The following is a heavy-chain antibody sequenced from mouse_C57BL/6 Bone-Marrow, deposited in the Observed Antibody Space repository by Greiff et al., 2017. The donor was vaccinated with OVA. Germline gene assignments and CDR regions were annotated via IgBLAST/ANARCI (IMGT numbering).Heavy chain of an antibody. J-gene: IGHJ1*03. CDR1: GYTFTSYW. CDR2: INPSSGYT. CDR3: ASNAYDSNVYWYFDV. D-gene: IGHD2-5*01. V-gene: IGHV1-7*01. Sequence: VQLQQSGAELAKPGASVKLSCKASGYTFTSYWMHWVKQRPGQGLEWIGYINPSSGYTKYNQKFKDKATLTADKSSRTAYLQLSCLTYEDSAVYYCASNAYDSNVYWYFDVWGRGTTVTVSS.